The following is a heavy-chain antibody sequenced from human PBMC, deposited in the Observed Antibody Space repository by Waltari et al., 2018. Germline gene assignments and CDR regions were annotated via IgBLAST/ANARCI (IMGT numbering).Heavy chain of an antibody. V-gene: IGHV3-48*03. CDR2: ISSGASTI. CDR3: ARGEGGANEY. D-gene: IGHD1-26*01. Sequence: VQLVESGGGLVQPGGSLRLLFAASGFTFRNYEMNWVRQAPGKGLEWVSYISSGASTIFYADSVKGRFTISRDNAKNSVYLEMNSLRADDTAIYYCARGEGGANEYWGQGTLVTVSS. CDR1: GFTFRNYE. J-gene: IGHJ4*01.